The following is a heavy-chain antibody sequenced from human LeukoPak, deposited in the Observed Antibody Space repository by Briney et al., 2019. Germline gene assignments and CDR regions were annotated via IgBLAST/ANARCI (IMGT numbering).Heavy chain of an antibody. D-gene: IGHD3-10*01. CDR2: ISGSDGST. Sequence: GGSLRLSCAASGFTFSIYAMSWVRQAPGKGLEWVSGISGSDGSTYYADSVRGRFTISRDNSKNTLYLQMNSLRAEDTALYYCAKSYYYGSGSYNYYYYAMDVWGQGTTVTVSS. CDR1: GFTFSIYA. CDR3: AKSYYYGSGSYNYYYYAMDV. J-gene: IGHJ6*02. V-gene: IGHV3-23*01.